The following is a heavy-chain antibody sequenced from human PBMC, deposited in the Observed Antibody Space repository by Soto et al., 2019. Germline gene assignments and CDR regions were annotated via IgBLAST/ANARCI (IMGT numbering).Heavy chain of an antibody. J-gene: IGHJ2*01. V-gene: IGHV4-31*11. D-gene: IGHD2-21*01. CDR3: ARAIIVVVEDWYFDL. CDR2: IYYSGST. CDR1: GGSISSGGYY. Sequence: QVQLQESGPGLVKPSPTLSLTCAVSGGSISSGGYYWSWIRQHPGKGLEWIGYIYYSGSTYYNPSLKSRVTISVDTSKNQFSLKLSSVTAADTAVYYCARAIIVVVEDWYFDLWGRGTLVTVSS.